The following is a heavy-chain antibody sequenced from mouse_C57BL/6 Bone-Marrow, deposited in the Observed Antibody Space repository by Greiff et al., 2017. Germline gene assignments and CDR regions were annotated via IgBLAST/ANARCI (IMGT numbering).Heavy chain of an antibody. CDR3: AGWLLRGYFDV. Sequence: QVHVKQSGAELVRPGSSVKLSCKASGYTFTSYWMHWVKQRPIQGLEWIGNIDPSDSETHYNQKFKDKATLTVDKSSSTAYMQLSSLTSEDSAVYYCAGWLLRGYFDVWGTGTTVTVSS. CDR1: GYTFTSYW. CDR2: IDPSDSET. D-gene: IGHD2-3*01. V-gene: IGHV1-52*01. J-gene: IGHJ1*03.